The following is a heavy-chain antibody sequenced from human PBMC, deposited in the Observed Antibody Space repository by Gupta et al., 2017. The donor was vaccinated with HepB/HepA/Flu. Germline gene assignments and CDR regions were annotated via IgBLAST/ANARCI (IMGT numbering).Heavy chain of an antibody. Sequence: QVQLQQWGAGLLKPSETLSLTCAVYGGSFSGYYLSWIRQPPGKGLEWIGEINHSGSTNYNPSLKSRVTISVDTSKNQFSLKLSSVTAADTAVYYCARAGTPNPSPRRHIVVVPAAKGAYFDCWGQGTLVTVSS. J-gene: IGHJ4*02. D-gene: IGHD2-2*01. CDR1: GGSFSGYY. CDR2: INHSGST. V-gene: IGHV4-34*01. CDR3: ARAGTPNPSPRRHIVVVPAAKGAYFDC.